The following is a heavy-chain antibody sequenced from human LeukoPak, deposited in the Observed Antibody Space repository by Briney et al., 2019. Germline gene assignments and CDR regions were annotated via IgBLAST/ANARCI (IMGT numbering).Heavy chain of an antibody. J-gene: IGHJ6*02. CDR2: IWYDGSNK. V-gene: IGHV3-33*01. D-gene: IGHD2-8*02. CDR1: GFTFSSFG. CDR3: ARGRWDTGCLHGLDV. Sequence: PGGSLRLSCAASGFTFSSFGMHWVRQAPGKGLEWVAVIWYDGSNKYYADSVKGRFTISRDNSQNTLYLQMNSLRAEDTAVYCCARGRWDTGCLHGLDVWGQGTTVTVSS.